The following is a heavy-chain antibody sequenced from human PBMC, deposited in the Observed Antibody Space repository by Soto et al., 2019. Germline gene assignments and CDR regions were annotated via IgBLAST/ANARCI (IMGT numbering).Heavy chain of an antibody. Sequence: GGSLRLSCAASGFTFSSYWMSWVRQAPGKGLEWVANIKQDGSEKYYVDSVKGRFTISRDNAKNSLYLQMNGLRAEDTAVYYCARGAAAGTQTYYYYGMDVWGQGTTVTVSS. J-gene: IGHJ6*02. V-gene: IGHV3-7*04. CDR1: GFTFSSYW. CDR2: IKQDGSEK. CDR3: ARGAAAGTQTYYYYGMDV. D-gene: IGHD6-13*01.